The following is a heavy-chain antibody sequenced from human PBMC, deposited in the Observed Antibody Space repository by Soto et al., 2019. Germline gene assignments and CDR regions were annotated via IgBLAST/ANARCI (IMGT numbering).Heavy chain of an antibody. V-gene: IGHV4-61*01. CDR3: ARNIYDSSGR. CDR1: GGSVSSGSYY. Sequence: PSDTLSLTCTVSGGSVSSGSYYWSWIRQPPGKGLEWIGYIYYSGSTNYNPSLKSRVTISVDTSKNQFSLKLSSVTAADTAVYYCARNIYDSSGRWGQGTLVTVSS. D-gene: IGHD3-22*01. CDR2: IYYSGST. J-gene: IGHJ4*02.